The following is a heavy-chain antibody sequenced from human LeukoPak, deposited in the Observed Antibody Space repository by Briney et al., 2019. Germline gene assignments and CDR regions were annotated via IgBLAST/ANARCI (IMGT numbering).Heavy chain of an antibody. CDR1: GASISSGLYY. CDR3: ARGRGLLWFGELLGGYFDY. CDR2: IYTSGST. V-gene: IGHV4-61*02. J-gene: IGHJ4*02. D-gene: IGHD3-10*01. Sequence: SQTLSLTCTVSGASISSGLYYWNWFRQPAGKGLEWIGRIYTSGSTNYNPSLKSRVTMSVDTSKNQFSLKLSSVTAADTAVYYCARGRGLLWFGELLGGYFDYWGQGTLVTVSS.